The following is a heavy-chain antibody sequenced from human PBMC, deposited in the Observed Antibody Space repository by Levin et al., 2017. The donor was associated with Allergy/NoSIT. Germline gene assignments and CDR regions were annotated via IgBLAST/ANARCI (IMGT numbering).Heavy chain of an antibody. CDR3: ASPTIAAAGTFSYYYYYGMDV. CDR1: GGTFSSYA. V-gene: IGHV1-69*13. J-gene: IGHJ6*02. CDR2: IIPIFGTA. D-gene: IGHD6-13*01. Sequence: ASVKVSCKASGGTFSSYAISRVRQAPGQGLEWMGGIIPIFGTATYAQKFQGRVTITADETTSTAYMELSSLRSEDTAVYYCASPTIAAAGTFSYYYYYGMDVWGQGTTVTVSS.